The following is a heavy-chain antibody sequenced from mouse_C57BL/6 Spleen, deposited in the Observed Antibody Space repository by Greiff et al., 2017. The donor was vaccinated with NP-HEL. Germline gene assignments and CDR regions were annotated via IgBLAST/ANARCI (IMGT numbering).Heavy chain of an antibody. J-gene: IGHJ2*01. CDR1: GYAFSSSW. D-gene: IGHD2-5*01. Sequence: QVQLKQSGPELVKPGASVKISCKASGYAFSSSWMNWVKQRPGKGLEWIGRIYPGDGDTNYNGKFKGKATLTADKSSSTAYMQLSSLTSEDSAVYFCAPYSNYNYFDYWGQGTTLTVSS. V-gene: IGHV1-82*01. CDR3: APYSNYNYFDY. CDR2: IYPGDGDT.